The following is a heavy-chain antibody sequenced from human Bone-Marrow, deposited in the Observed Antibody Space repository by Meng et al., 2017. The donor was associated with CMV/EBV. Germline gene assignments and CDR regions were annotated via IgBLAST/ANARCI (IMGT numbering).Heavy chain of an antibody. Sequence: GESLRLSCAASGFTFSGYYMSWVRQAPGEGLEWVASIKEDGSEKDYVDSVKGRFTISRDNAKNSLYLQMNSLRAEDTAVYYCARDLGEYYDFRSAYYYYGMDVWGQGTTVTVSS. CDR3: ARDLGEYYDFRSAYYYYGMDV. J-gene: IGHJ6*02. V-gene: IGHV3-7*01. CDR2: IKEDGSEK. D-gene: IGHD3-3*01. CDR1: GFTFSGYY.